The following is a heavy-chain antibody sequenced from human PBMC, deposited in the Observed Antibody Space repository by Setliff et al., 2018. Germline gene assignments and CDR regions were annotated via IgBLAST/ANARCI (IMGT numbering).Heavy chain of an antibody. CDR1: GYTFTSYG. Sequence: AASVKVSCKASGYTFTSYGISWVRQAPGQGLEWMGWISAYNGNTNYAQKLQGRVTMTTDTSTSTAYMELRSLRSDDTAVYYCARDLVGYCSGGSCYDWGYWGQGTLVTVSS. V-gene: IGHV1-18*01. CDR2: ISAYNGNT. D-gene: IGHD2-15*01. CDR3: ARDLVGYCSGGSCYDWGY. J-gene: IGHJ4*02.